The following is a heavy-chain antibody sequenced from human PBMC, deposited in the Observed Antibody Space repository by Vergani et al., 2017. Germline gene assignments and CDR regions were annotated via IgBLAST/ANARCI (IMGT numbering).Heavy chain of an antibody. CDR2: IWYDGSNK. D-gene: IGHD3-9*01. CDR3: AKGADYDILTGYGVGAFDI. J-gene: IGHJ3*02. V-gene: IGHV3-33*06. CDR1: GFTFSSYG. Sequence: QVQLVESGGGVVQPGRSLRLSCAASGFTFSSYGMHWVRQAPGKGLEWVAVIWYDGSNKYYADSVKGRFTISRDNSKNTLYLQMNSLRAEDTAVYYCAKGADYDILTGYGVGAFDIWGQGTMVTVSS.